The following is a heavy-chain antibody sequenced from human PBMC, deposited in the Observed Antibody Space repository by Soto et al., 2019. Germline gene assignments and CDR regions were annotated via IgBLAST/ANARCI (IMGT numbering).Heavy chain of an antibody. D-gene: IGHD3-3*01. CDR1: GFTFSSYW. CDR3: ARLGSGYDYYYGMDV. Sequence: GGSLRLSCAASGFTFSSYWMHWVRQAPGKGLVWVSRINSDGSSTSYADSVKGRFTISRDNAKNTLYLQMNSLRAEDTAVYYCARLGSGYDYYYGMDVWGQGTTVTVSS. V-gene: IGHV3-74*01. CDR2: INSDGSST. J-gene: IGHJ6*02.